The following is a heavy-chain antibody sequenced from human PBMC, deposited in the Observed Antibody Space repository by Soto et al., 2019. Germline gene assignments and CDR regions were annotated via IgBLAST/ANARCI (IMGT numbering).Heavy chain of an antibody. V-gene: IGHV3-53*01. Sequence: GGSLRLSCAVSGFTVSSNYMSWVRQAPGKGLEWVSVIFSGGSTYYADSVKGRFTISRDNSKNTLYLQMNSLRAEDTAVYYCARTSLSDGSGSYDWFDPWGQGT. CDR2: IFSGGST. CDR3: ARTSLSDGSGSYDWFDP. D-gene: IGHD3-10*01. J-gene: IGHJ5*02. CDR1: GFTVSSNY.